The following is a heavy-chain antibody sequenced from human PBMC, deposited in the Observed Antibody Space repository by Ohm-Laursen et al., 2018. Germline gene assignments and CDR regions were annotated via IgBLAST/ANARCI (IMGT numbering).Heavy chain of an antibody. J-gene: IGHJ4*02. CDR1: GYTFTDYY. V-gene: IGHV1-2*02. CDR3: ARLESFDGFDY. CDR2: INPNSGGT. D-gene: IGHD3-3*01. Sequence: VASVKVSCKSSGYTFTDYYIHWVRQAPGQGLEWMGCINPNSGGTNYGQKFQGRVTMTRGTSIRTVYVELSRLRSDDTAVYYCARLESFDGFDYWGQGTLVTVSS.